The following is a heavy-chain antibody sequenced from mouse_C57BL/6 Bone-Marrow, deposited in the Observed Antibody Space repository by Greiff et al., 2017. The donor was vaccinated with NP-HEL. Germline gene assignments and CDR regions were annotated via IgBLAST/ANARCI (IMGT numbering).Heavy chain of an antibody. J-gene: IGHJ2*01. CDR2: INPGSGGT. D-gene: IGHD1-1*01. V-gene: IGHV1-54*01. Sequence: VKLMESGAELVRPGTSVKVSCKASGYAFTNYLIEWVKQRPGQGLEWIGVINPGSGGTNYNEQFKGKATLTADKSSSTAYMQLSSLTSEDSAVYCCARSDYYGSSLYFDYWGQGTTLTVSS. CDR3: ARSDYYGSSLYFDY. CDR1: GYAFTNYL.